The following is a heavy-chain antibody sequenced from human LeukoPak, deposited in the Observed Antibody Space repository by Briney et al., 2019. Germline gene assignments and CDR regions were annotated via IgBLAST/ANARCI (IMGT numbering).Heavy chain of an antibody. Sequence: SETLSLTCTVSGGSISSSSYYWSWIRQPPGKGLEWIGYIYYSGSTNYNPSLKSRVTISVDTSKNQFSLKLSSVTAADTAVYYCARTRPVYDILTGYYNPPYGMDVWGQGTTVTVSS. CDR1: GGSISSSSYY. V-gene: IGHV4-61*01. D-gene: IGHD3-9*01. CDR2: IYYSGST. CDR3: ARTRPVYDILTGYYNPPYGMDV. J-gene: IGHJ6*02.